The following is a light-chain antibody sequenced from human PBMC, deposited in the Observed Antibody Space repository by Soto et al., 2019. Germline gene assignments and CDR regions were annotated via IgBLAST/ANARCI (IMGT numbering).Light chain of an antibody. J-gene: IGKJ1*01. Sequence: DILLTQSPTSLSASVGDTVTITCRASQSISINLNWYQHRPGEAPKVLIYAASTLATGAPSRFSGTGVGTDFTLTISRLAPEDFAVYYCQDYGSSEWTFGQGTKVDIK. CDR2: AAS. CDR1: QSISIN. V-gene: IGKV1-39*02. CDR3: QDYGSSEWT.